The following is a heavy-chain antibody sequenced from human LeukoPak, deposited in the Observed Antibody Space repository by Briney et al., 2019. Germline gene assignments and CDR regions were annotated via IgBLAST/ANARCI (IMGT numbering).Heavy chain of an antibody. CDR2: ISSSSSYI. Sequence: PGGSLRLSCAASRFTFSNSAMTWVRQAPGKGLEWVSSISSSSSYIYYADSVKGRFTISRDNAKKSLYLQMNSLRAEDTAVYYCARDVKVGVTVRDYGMDVWGQGTTVTVSS. V-gene: IGHV3-21*01. J-gene: IGHJ6*02. CDR1: RFTFSNSA. CDR3: ARDVKVGVTVRDYGMDV. D-gene: IGHD1-26*01.